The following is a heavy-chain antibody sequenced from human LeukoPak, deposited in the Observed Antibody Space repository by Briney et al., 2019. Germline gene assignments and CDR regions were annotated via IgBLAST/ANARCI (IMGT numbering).Heavy chain of an antibody. CDR1: GGSISSSTYY. D-gene: IGHD4-11*01. J-gene: IGHJ4*02. V-gene: IGHV4-39*01. CDR2: IYYSGNT. Sequence: SETLSLTCTVSGGSISSSTYYWGWIRQPPGKGLEWIGSIYYSGNTYYNPSLKSRVTISVDTSKNQFSLKLSSVTAADTAVYYCARHEAVTPDYWGQGTLVTVSS. CDR3: ARHEAVTPDY.